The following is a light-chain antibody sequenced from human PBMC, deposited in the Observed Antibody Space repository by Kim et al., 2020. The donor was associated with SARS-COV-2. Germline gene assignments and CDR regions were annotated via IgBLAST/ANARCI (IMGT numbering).Light chain of an antibody. Sequence: SSELTQDPAVSVALRQTVTITCRGDSLRSSYASWYQQKPGQAPSLVIYAKNNRPPGIPDRFSGSSSGNTASLTITGAQAEDEADYYYNSRDINSNWVCGG. CDR3: NSRDINSNWV. CDR1: SLRSSY. CDR2: AKN. V-gene: IGLV3-19*01. J-gene: IGLJ2*01.